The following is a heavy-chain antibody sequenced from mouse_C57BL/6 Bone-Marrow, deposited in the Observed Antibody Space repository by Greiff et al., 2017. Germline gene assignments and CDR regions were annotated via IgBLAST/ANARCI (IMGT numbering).Heavy chain of an antibody. J-gene: IGHJ4*01. CDR3: ARYGYYGYYAMDY. CDR1: GYTFTSYG. Sequence: VQLQQSGAELARPGASVKLSCKASGYTFTSYGISWVKQRTGQGLEWIGEIYPRSGNTYYNEKFKGQATLTADKSSSTAYMELRSLTSEDSAVYFCARYGYYGYYAMDYWGQGTSVTVSS. D-gene: IGHD2-3*01. V-gene: IGHV1-81*01. CDR2: IYPRSGNT.